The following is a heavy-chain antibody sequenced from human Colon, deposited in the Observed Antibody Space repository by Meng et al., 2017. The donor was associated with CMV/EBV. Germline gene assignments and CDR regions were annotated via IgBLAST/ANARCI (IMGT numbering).Heavy chain of an antibody. Sequence: ASVKVSCKASGYTFTGYYMHWVRQAPGQGLEWMGWINPNSGGTNYAQKFQGRVTMTRDTSISTAYMELSRLRSEDTAVYYCAAYYDFWSGYYTDRHFDYWGQGTLVTVSS. V-gene: IGHV1-2*02. D-gene: IGHD3-3*01. CDR2: INPNSGGT. CDR3: AAYYDFWSGYYTDRHFDY. J-gene: IGHJ4*02. CDR1: GYTFTGYY.